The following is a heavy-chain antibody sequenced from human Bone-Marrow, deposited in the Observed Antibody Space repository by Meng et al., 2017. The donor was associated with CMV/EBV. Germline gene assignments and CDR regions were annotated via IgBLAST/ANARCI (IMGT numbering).Heavy chain of an antibody. Sequence: SETLSLTCTVSGGSVSSGSYYWSWIRQPPGKGLEWIGYIYYSGSTNYNPSLKSRVTISVDTSKNQFSLKLSSVTAADTAVYYCARDTASSGWYVDDYYYGMDVWGQGTTVTVPS. J-gene: IGHJ6*02. CDR3: ARDTASSGWYVDDYYYGMDV. CDR1: GGSVSSGSYY. D-gene: IGHD6-19*01. CDR2: IYYSGST. V-gene: IGHV4-61*01.